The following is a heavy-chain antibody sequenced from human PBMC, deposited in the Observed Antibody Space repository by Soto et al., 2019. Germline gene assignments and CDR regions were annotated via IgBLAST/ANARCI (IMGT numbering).Heavy chain of an antibody. Sequence: QVQLVQSGGEVTKPGASVKVSCKSSGYTFTSYGVSWVRQAPRQGLEWLGWISVYTGNTKQAQKFQDRVTLTTEASTSTAYMELRSLRSDDTAVYYCARDRCTTDRCYTHHFDVWGQGTTVTVSS. CDR3: ARDRCTTDRCYTHHFDV. V-gene: IGHV1-18*04. CDR1: GYTFTSYG. J-gene: IGHJ6*02. D-gene: IGHD2-8*01. CDR2: ISVYTGNT.